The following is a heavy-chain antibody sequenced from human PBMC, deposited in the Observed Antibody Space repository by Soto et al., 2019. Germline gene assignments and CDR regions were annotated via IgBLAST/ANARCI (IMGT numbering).Heavy chain of an antibody. CDR3: AKDMAYYDSSGDAFDI. J-gene: IGHJ3*02. V-gene: IGHV3-30*18. CDR2: ISYDGSKK. Sequence: QVQLVESGGGVVQPGRSLRLSCAASGFSFSFYGIHWVRQAPGKGLEWVAVISYDGSKKIYADSVKGRFTISRDNSKNTLSLQMNSLRAEDTALYYCAKDMAYYDSSGDAFDIWGQGTVVTVSS. CDR1: GFSFSFYG. D-gene: IGHD3-22*01.